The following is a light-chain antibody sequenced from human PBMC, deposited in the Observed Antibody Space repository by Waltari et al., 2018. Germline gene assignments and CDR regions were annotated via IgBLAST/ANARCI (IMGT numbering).Light chain of an antibody. CDR2: AAS. CDR1: QYISNY. CDR3: QQTYTTPRT. Sequence: DIQMTQSPSSLSASVGARATVTCRASQYISNYLNLYQQKPGKAPKLLIFAASSLQRGVPSRFSGSGSETYFTLTINSLQPEDFVTYYCQQTYTTPRTFGQGTRLEVK. J-gene: IGKJ1*01. V-gene: IGKV1-39*01.